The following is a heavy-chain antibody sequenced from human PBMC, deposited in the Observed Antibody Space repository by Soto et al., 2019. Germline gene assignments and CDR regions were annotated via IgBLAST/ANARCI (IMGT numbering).Heavy chain of an antibody. D-gene: IGHD1-26*01. CDR3: STATTLGWFDP. Sequence: GGSLRLSCAASGFTFSSYAMHWVRQAPGKGLQWVAVISYDGSSKSYADSVKGRFSISRDNSKNTLYLQMNSLTTEDTAVYYCSTATTLGWFDPWGQGTLVTSPQ. CDR1: GFTFSSYA. CDR2: ISYDGSSK. V-gene: IGHV3-30-3*01. J-gene: IGHJ5*02.